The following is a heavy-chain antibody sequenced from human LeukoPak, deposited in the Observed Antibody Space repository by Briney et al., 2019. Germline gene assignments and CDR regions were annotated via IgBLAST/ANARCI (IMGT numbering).Heavy chain of an antibody. Sequence: GGSLRLSCAASGFTFSSYGMHWVRQAPGKGLEWVAVIWNDGSNKSYGDSVKGRFTISRDTSKNTLCLQMNSLRVEDTAVYYCARDGEATTSPTTWYFGMDVWGQGTTVTVSS. CDR2: IWNDGSNK. CDR3: ARDGEATTSPTTWYFGMDV. D-gene: IGHD5-12*01. CDR1: GFTFSSYG. V-gene: IGHV3-33*01. J-gene: IGHJ6*02.